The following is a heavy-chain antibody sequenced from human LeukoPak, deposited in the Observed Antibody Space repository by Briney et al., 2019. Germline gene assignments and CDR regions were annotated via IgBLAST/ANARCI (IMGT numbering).Heavy chain of an antibody. CDR3: AKGAFGAYCSGGSCLAHFDY. V-gene: IGHV3-23*01. J-gene: IGHJ4*02. D-gene: IGHD2-15*01. CDR1: GFTFSSYA. Sequence: GGSLRLSCAASGFTFSSYAMSWVRQAPGKGLEWVSAISGSGGSTCYADSVKGRFTISRDNSKNTLYLQMNSLRAEDTAVYYCAKGAFGAYCSGGSCLAHFDYWGQGTLVTVSS. CDR2: ISGSGGST.